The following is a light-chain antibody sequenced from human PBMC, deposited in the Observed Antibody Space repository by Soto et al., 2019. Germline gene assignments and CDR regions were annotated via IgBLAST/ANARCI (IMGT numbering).Light chain of an antibody. J-gene: IGLJ2*01. V-gene: IGLV2-14*01. CDR1: SSDIGGYNY. Sequence: QSVLTQPASVSGSPGQSITISCTGTSSDIGGYNYVSWYQQHPGKAPKLMIYEVSDRTSGVSNRFSGSKSGNTASLTISGLQAEDEADYYCSSYTSSSILVFGGGTKLTVL. CDR3: SSYTSSSILV. CDR2: EVS.